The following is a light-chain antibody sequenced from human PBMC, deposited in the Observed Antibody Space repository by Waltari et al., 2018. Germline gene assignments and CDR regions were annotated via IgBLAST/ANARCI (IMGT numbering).Light chain of an antibody. CDR3: QQYYSSPPT. Sequence: DIVITQSPDSLAVSLAAQATLHFQSTPSVLYRPNNMTSLAWYQQKPGQSPKLLISWASTRESGVPDRFSGSGSGTDFTLSISSLQADDVAVYYCQQYYSSPPTFGQGTKVEIK. J-gene: IGKJ1*01. CDR2: WAS. V-gene: IGKV4-1*01. CDR1: PSVLYRPNNMTS.